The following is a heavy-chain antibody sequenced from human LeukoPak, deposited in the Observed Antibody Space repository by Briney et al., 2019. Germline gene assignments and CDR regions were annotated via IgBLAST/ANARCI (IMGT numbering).Heavy chain of an antibody. D-gene: IGHD6-13*01. CDR3: ARVNLAAAVES. Sequence: SETLSLTCTVSGDSISSSYWNWIRQPAGMGLEWIGRMYATGSTDYNTPLKSRVTISVDTSKNQFSLKLSSVTAADTAVYYCARVNLAAAVESWGQGTLVTVSS. J-gene: IGHJ4*02. CDR2: MYATGST. CDR1: GDSISSSY. V-gene: IGHV4-4*07.